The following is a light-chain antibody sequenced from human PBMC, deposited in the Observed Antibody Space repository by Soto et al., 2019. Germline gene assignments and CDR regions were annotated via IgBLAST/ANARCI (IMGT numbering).Light chain of an antibody. CDR2: WAS. J-gene: IGKJ1*01. CDR3: QQYYSTPRT. V-gene: IGKV4-1*01. CDR1: QRVLYSSNNKNY. Sequence: IDLTPPPEALSVFTPERATINSKSSQRVLYSSNNKNYLGWYQKKPGPPPKLLFYWASTRESGVPDRFSGSGSGTDFPLTISSLQDEDVAVYCCQQYYSTPRTFGQGTKVDIK.